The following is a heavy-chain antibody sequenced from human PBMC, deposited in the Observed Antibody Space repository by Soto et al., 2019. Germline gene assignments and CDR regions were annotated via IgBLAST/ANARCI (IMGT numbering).Heavy chain of an antibody. J-gene: IGHJ4*02. CDR2: ISSSSSYI. CDR3: VRSSSNWGPDN. CDR1: GFTFSSYS. Sequence: PGGSLRLSCAASGFTFSSYSMNWVLQAPGKGLEWVSSISSSSSYIYYADSVKGRFTISRDNAKNSLYLQMNSLRAEDTAVYYCVRSSSNWGPDNWGKGTLVTTSS. D-gene: IGHD7-27*01. V-gene: IGHV3-21*01.